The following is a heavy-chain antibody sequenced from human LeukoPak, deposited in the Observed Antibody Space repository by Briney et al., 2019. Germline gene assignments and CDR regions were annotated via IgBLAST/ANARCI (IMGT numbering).Heavy chain of an antibody. Sequence: ESLTLACAVSGYTFSSDWMSWVSQPPGEGLEWVANIKQDGSEKYYMDSVKGRFTISIDTSKNSLWLQLNSVRAEDTAVSYCARDLRSSGWEYYFDYWGQGTLVTVSA. CDR1: GYTFSSDW. CDR3: ARDLRSSGWEYYFDY. J-gene: IGHJ4*02. D-gene: IGHD6-19*01. CDR2: IKQDGSEK. V-gene: IGHV3-7*01.